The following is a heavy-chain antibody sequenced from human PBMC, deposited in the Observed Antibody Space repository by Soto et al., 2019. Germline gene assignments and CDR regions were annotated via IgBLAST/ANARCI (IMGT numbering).Heavy chain of an antibody. V-gene: IGHV3-30-3*01. CDR3: GRGGLRAEYRSGWYFDY. D-gene: IGHD6-19*01. CDR2: ISYDGSNK. CDR1: GFTFSNYA. Sequence: QVQLVESGGGVVQPGKSLRLSCADSGFTFSNYAMHWVRQAPGKGLEWVAVISYDGSNKWYADSVKGRFTISRDNSKNXXYPQRNGMRTKETAVYYCGRGGLRAEYRSGWYFDYWGQGTLVTVSS. J-gene: IGHJ4*02.